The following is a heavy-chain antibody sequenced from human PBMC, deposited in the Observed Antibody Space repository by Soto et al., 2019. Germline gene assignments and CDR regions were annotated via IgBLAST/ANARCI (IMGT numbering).Heavy chain of an antibody. V-gene: IGHV1-3*01. CDR3: ARDSFYCGGRYCYHYSFYMDV. J-gene: IGHJ6*03. CDR2: INAGNGNT. Sequence: QVHLVQAGAEVRKPGASVQVSCKASGYNFSSHDIHWVRQAPGQGLEWMGWINAGNGNTRYSQKFQYRITITRAESASTAYMERSSIRSEDTAIYYCARDSFYCGGRYCYHYSFYMDVWGKGTTVTVSS. D-gene: IGHD2-21*01. CDR1: GYNFSSHD.